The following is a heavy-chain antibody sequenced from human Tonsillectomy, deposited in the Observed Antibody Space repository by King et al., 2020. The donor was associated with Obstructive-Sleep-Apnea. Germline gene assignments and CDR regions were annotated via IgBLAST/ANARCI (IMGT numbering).Heavy chain of an antibody. CDR1: GYTFTSHD. CDR2: MNTNSCNA. J-gene: IGHJ4*02. D-gene: IGHD2-2*01. Sequence: VQLVESGAEVKRPGASVKVSCEASGYTFTSHDINWVRQATGQGLEWMGWMNTNSCNAGFAQKFQGRVTMTRDTSISTAYMELGGLRSEDTAVYYCARVLGYCSSTSWGGVDYWGQGTLVTVSS. CDR3: ARVLGYCSSTSWGGVDY. V-gene: IGHV1-8*01.